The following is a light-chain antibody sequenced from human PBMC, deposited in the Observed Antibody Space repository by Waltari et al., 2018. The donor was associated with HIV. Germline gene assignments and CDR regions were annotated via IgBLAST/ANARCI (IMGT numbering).Light chain of an antibody. CDR3: QLSYTTLLT. J-gene: IGKJ4*01. CDR1: QSISRH. Sequence: DIQMTQSPSSLSASVGDRVTITCRASQSISRHLNWYQQKPGKAPKLLIYAASSLQSGVPSRFSGSGSGTDFTLTISSLQPEDFATYYCQLSYTTLLTFGGGTKVEI. CDR2: AAS. V-gene: IGKV1-39*01.